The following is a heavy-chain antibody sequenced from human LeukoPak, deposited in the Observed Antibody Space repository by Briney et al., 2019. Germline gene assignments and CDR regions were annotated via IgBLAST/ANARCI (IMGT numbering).Heavy chain of an antibody. CDR3: SRVLATSYFDY. V-gene: IGHV3-49*02. J-gene: IGHJ4*02. D-gene: IGHD5-24*01. Sequence: WVRQAPGKGLEWVGFIRSKTYGGTTEYAASVKGRFTISRDDSKSIAYLQMNSLKTEDTAVYYCSRVLATSYFDYWGQGTLVTVSS. CDR2: IRSKTYGGTT.